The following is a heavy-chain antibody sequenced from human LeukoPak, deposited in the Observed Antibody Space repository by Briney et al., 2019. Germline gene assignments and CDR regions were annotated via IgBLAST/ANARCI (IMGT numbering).Heavy chain of an antibody. Sequence: GRSLRLSCAASGFTFSSYAMHWVRQAPGKGLEWVAVISYDGSNKYYADSVKGRFTISRDNSKNTLYLQMNSLRAEDTAVYYCARDGRDTAMVFDYWGQGTLVTVSS. V-gene: IGHV3-30-3*01. D-gene: IGHD5-18*01. CDR2: ISYDGSNK. CDR1: GFTFSSYA. J-gene: IGHJ4*02. CDR3: ARDGRDTAMVFDY.